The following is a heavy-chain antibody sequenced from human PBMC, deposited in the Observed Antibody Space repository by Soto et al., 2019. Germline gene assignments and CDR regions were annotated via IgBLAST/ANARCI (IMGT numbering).Heavy chain of an antibody. CDR3: ARTGITGTTNYYYYMDV. CDR1: GFAFNKYW. Sequence: EVQLVESGGGLVQPGGSLRLSCTVSGFAFNKYWMHWVRQAPGKGLVWVSRINSDGISTSYADSVKGRFTISRDNAKNTLYLQMNSLRAEDTAVYYCARTGITGTTNYYYYMDVWGKVTAVTVSS. V-gene: IGHV3-74*01. D-gene: IGHD1-7*01. J-gene: IGHJ6*03. CDR2: INSDGIST.